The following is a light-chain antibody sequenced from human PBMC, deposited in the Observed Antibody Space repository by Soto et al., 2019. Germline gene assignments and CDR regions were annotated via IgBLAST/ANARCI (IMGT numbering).Light chain of an antibody. J-gene: IGLJ2*01. CDR3: SSYTSSRTVL. V-gene: IGLV2-14*01. Sequence: QSALTQPASVSGSLGQSITISCTGTSSDVGGYNYVSWYQQHPGKDPKVVIFEVTKRPSGVSSRFSGSKSGNTAPLTVSGLQAEDEGDYYCSSYTSSRTVLFGGGTKLTVL. CDR2: EVT. CDR1: SSDVGGYNY.